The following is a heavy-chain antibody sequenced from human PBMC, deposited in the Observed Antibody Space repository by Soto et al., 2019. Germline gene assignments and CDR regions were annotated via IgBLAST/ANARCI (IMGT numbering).Heavy chain of an antibody. CDR3: VKEPQEWLFILYGRYFDY. CDR2: ISGSAGNT. CDR1: GFTFSSYA. J-gene: IGHJ4*02. Sequence: EVQLLESGGGLVQPGGSLRLSCAASGFTFSSYAMAWVRQAPGKGLEWVSSISGSAGNTDYADSVKGRFTISRGNSNNTLYLHMNSLRAEDTAIYYCVKEPQEWLFILYGRYFDYWGQGTLVTVSS. D-gene: IGHD3-3*01. V-gene: IGHV3-23*01.